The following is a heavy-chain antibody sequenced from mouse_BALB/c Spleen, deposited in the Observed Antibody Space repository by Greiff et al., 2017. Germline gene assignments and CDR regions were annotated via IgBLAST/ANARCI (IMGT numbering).Heavy chain of an antibody. Sequence: EVKVVESGGGLVQPGGSLKLSCAASGFGFSRYWMSWVRQAPGKGLEWIGEINPVSGTINCTPSLKDKFIISRDNAKNTLYLQMSKVRSEDTALYYCARQDWYFDVWGAGTTVTVSS. J-gene: IGHJ1*01. V-gene: IGHV4-1*02. CDR2: INPVSGTI. CDR3: ARQDWYFDV. CDR1: GFGFSRYW.